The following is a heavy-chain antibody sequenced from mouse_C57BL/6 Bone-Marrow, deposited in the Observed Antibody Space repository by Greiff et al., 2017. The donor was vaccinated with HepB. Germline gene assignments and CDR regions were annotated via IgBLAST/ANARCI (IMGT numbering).Heavy chain of an antibody. Sequence: QVQLQQPGAELVMPGASVKLSCKASSYTFTSYWMHWVKQRPGQGLEWIGEIDPSDSYTNYNQKFKGKSTLTVDKSSSTAYMQLSSLTSEDSAVYYCASGGYWGQGTTLTVSS. CDR2: IDPSDSYT. J-gene: IGHJ2*01. CDR3: ASGGY. V-gene: IGHV1-69*01. CDR1: SYTFTSYW.